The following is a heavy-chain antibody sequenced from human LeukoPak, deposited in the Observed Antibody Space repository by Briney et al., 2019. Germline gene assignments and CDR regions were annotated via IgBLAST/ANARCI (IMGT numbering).Heavy chain of an antibody. V-gene: IGHV4-30-4*01. Sequence: PSETLSLTCTVSGVSISSGDYYWSWIRQPPGKGLEWIGYMNSSGSTYYNPSLKSRATISVDTSKNQFSLKLSSVTAAGTAVYYCARPYYYDSRIDPWGQGTLVTVSS. D-gene: IGHD3-22*01. CDR1: GVSISSGDYY. J-gene: IGHJ5*02. CDR2: MNSSGST. CDR3: ARPYYYDSRIDP.